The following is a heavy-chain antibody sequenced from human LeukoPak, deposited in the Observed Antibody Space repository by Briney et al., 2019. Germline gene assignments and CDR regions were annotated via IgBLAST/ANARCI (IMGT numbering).Heavy chain of an antibody. V-gene: IGHV3-53*01. CDR1: GFTFSGYW. J-gene: IGHJ5*02. D-gene: IGHD3-9*01. CDR3: ARDISP. CDR2: IYSGGST. Sequence: PGGSLRLSCAASGFTFSGYWMSWVRQAPGKGLEWVSVIYSGGSTYYADSVKGRFTISRDNSKNTLSPQMNSLRAEDTAVYYCARDISPWGQGTLVTVSS.